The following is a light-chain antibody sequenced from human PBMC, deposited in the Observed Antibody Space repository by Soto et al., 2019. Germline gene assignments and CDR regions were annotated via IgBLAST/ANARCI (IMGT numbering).Light chain of an antibody. CDR2: KAS. Sequence: DIQMTQSPSTLSGSVGDRVTITCRASQTISSWLAWYQQKPGKAPKLLIYKASTLKSGVPSRFSGSGSGTEFTLTIRSLQPDDFAPYYCQHYNSYSDAFGQGTKVDLK. V-gene: IGKV1-5*03. CDR3: QHYNSYSDA. J-gene: IGKJ1*01. CDR1: QTISSW.